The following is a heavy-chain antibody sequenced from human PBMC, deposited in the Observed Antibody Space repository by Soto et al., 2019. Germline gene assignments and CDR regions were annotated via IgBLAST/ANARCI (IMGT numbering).Heavy chain of an antibody. CDR2: IYHSGST. Sequence: QLQLQESGSGLVKPSQTLSLTCAVSGGSISSGGYSWSWIRQPPGKGLEWIGYIYHSGSTYYNPSPKSRVTISVDRSKNQFSRKLSSVTAADTAVYSCAAGGGLPRYYWGQGTLVTVSS. CDR3: AAGGGLPRYY. V-gene: IGHV4-30-2*01. CDR1: GGSISSGGYS. D-gene: IGHD5-12*01. J-gene: IGHJ4*02.